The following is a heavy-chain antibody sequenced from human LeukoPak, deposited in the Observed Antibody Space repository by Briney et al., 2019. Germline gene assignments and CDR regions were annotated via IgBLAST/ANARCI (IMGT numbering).Heavy chain of an antibody. CDR3: ARGHSSSSRYYYYYMDV. CDR1: GYTFTSYD. J-gene: IGHJ6*03. CDR2: MNPNSGNT. D-gene: IGHD6-6*01. V-gene: IGHV1-8*01. Sequence: ASVKVSCKASGYTFTSYDINWVRQATGQGLEWMGWMNPNSGNTGYAQKFQGRVTITTDESTSTAYMELSSLRSEDTAVYYCARGHSSSSRYYYYYMDVWGKGTTVTVSS.